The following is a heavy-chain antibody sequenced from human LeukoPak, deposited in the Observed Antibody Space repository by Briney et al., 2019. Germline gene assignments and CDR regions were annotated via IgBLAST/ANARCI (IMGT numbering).Heavy chain of an antibody. Sequence: GALRLSCTGSGFTFGDHAMSWVRQAPGKGPQWVGFIRSKAYRGTTEYAASVKGRFTISRDDSAGIAYLQMNSLRTEDTAVYYCARGPIQLWIHNAMDVWGQGTTVTVSS. D-gene: IGHD5-18*01. CDR1: GFTFGDHA. CDR2: IRSKAYRGTT. V-gene: IGHV3-49*04. J-gene: IGHJ6*02. CDR3: ARGPIQLWIHNAMDV.